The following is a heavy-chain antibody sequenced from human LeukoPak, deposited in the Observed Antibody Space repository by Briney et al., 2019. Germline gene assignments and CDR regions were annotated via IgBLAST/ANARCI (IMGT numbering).Heavy chain of an antibody. V-gene: IGHV4-59*01. Sequence: SETLSLTCTVSGGSISSYYWSWIRQPPGKGLEWIGYIYYSGSTNYNPSLKSRVTISVDTSKNQFSLKLSSVTAADTAVYYCARAMSMVRGIIITPLPDYWGQGTLVTVSS. CDR2: IYYSGST. J-gene: IGHJ4*02. CDR3: ARAMSMVRGIIITPLPDY. CDR1: GGSISSYY. D-gene: IGHD3-10*01.